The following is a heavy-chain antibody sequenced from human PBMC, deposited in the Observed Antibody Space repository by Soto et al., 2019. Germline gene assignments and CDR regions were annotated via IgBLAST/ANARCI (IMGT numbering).Heavy chain of an antibody. CDR3: ATDFKRDIVVVPAAC. CDR1: GYTLTELS. V-gene: IGHV1-24*01. D-gene: IGHD2-2*01. CDR2: FDPEDGET. J-gene: IGHJ4*02. Sequence: GASVKVSCKVSGYTLTELSMHWVRQAPGKGLEWMGGFDPEDGETIYAQKFQGRVTMTEDTSTDTAYMELSSLRSEDTAVYYCATDFKRDIVVVPAACWGQGTQVTVSS.